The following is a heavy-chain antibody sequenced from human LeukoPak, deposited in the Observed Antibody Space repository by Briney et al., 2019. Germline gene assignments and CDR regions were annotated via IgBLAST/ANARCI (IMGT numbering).Heavy chain of an antibody. CDR3: ARGGSGYTIYYYYYMDV. Sequence: SETLSLTCTVSGGSISSYYWSWIWQPPGKGLEWIGYIYYSGSTNYNPSLKSRVTISVDTSKNQFSLKLSSVTAADTAVYYCARGGSGYTIYYYYYMDVWGKGTTVTVSS. V-gene: IGHV4-59*01. D-gene: IGHD6-19*01. CDR1: GGSISSYY. CDR2: IYYSGST. J-gene: IGHJ6*03.